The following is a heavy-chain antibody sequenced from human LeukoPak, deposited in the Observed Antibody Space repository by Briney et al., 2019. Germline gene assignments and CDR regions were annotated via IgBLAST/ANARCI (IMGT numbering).Heavy chain of an antibody. J-gene: IGHJ4*02. D-gene: IGHD3-3*01. CDR2: VTYDGGNQ. Sequence: PGRSLRLSCAASGFAFSSYGMHWVRQAPGKGLEGVAVVTYDGGNQYYADSVKGRFTISRDNSKNTLYLQMNSLRAEDTAVYYCAKDKGDFWSGHHYWGQGTLVTVSS. CDR3: AKDKGDFWSGHHY. CDR1: GFAFSSYG. V-gene: IGHV3-30*18.